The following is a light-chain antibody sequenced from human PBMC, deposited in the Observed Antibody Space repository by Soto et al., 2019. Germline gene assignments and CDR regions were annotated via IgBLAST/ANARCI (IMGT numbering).Light chain of an antibody. V-gene: IGKV1-5*01. CDR2: DAL. J-gene: IGKJ2*01. CDR3: QQYYSYPYT. Sequence: DFQMTQSPSTRSASLGDRVTITCRASPIIGSSLAWYQHKPGKAPKLLIYDALTLQSGVPSRYSGSESGTEFTFTISSLQPGDSATYCCQQYYSYPYTFGQGTKLQI. CDR1: PIIGSS.